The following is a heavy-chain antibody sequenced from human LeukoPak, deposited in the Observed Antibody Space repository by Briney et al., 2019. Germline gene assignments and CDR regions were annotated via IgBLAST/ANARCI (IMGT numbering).Heavy chain of an antibody. CDR3: ARDRAHSSPHFGS. CDR2: VYYSGSS. CDR1: GDSISSRNFY. D-gene: IGHD6-13*01. J-gene: IGHJ4*02. V-gene: IGHV4-39*07. Sequence: PAETLSLTCTVSGDSISSRNFYWGWIRQSPGKGLEWVGSVYYSGSSYYNPSLMSRVTMTVDTSKNQVSLRLNSVTAAATAVYYCARDRAHSSPHFGSWGQGILVTVSS.